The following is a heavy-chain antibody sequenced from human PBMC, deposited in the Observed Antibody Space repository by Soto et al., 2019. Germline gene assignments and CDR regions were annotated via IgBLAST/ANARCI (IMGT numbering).Heavy chain of an antibody. D-gene: IGHD2-15*01. CDR1: GYTFTSYA. CDR3: AASVVAATSPMYYYYGMDV. V-gene: IGHV1-3*01. Sequence: ASVKVSCKASGYTFTSYAMHWVRQAPGQRLEWMGWINAGNGNTKYSQKFKGRVTITRDTSASTAYVELSSLRSEDTAVYYCAASVVAATSPMYYYYGMDVWGQGTTVTVSS. CDR2: INAGNGNT. J-gene: IGHJ6*02.